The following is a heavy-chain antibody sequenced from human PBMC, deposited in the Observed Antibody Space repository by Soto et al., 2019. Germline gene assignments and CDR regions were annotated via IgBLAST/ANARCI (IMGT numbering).Heavy chain of an antibody. D-gene: IGHD1-26*01. CDR2: TYSGGNT. Sequence: ASLRLSCAASGFTVSSNYMSWVRQAPGKGLEWLSVTYSGGNTYYADSVKGRFTISRDNSKNTLYLQMNSLRAEDTAVYYCARGSSGSYAPGYWGQGTLVTVSS. CDR1: GFTVSSNY. J-gene: IGHJ4*02. V-gene: IGHV3-53*01. CDR3: ARGSSGSYAPGY.